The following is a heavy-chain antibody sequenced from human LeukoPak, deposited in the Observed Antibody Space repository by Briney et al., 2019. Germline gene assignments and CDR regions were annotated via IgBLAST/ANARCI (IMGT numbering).Heavy chain of an antibody. J-gene: IGHJ4*02. CDR1: GITFSSSA. CDR3: AKAGYSTSTLPTDY. CDR2: ISGSGGST. D-gene: IGHD6-13*01. Sequence: GGSLRLSCAASGITFSSSAMSWVRQAPGKGLEWVSVISGSGGSTYYADSVKGRFTISRDNSKNTLYLQMNSLRAEDTAVYYRAKAGYSTSTLPTDYWGQGTLVTVSS. V-gene: IGHV3-23*01.